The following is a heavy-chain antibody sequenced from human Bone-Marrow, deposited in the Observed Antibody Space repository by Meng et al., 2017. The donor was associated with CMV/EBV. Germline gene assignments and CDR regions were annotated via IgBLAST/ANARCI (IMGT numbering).Heavy chain of an antibody. CDR2: FIPMVDIA. D-gene: IGHD2-8*01. V-gene: IGHV1-69*04. J-gene: IGHJ4*02. Sequence: SVKVSCKASGGTFSRNTFNWVWQAPGQGLEWMGRFIPMVDIAVYAQTFQGRVTITADKSTSTTYMELSSLRSEDTAVYFCARDRDLIFDSWGQGTLVTVSS. CDR3: ARDRDLIFDS. CDR1: GGTFSRNT.